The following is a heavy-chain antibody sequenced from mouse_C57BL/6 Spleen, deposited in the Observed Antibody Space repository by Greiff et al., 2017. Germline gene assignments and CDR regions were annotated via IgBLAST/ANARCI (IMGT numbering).Heavy chain of an antibody. V-gene: IGHV5-6*01. CDR3: ARQDSSGLDY. CDR2: ISSGGSYT. CDR1: GFTFSSYG. Sequence: EVKLVESGGDLVKPGGSLKLSCAASGFTFSSYGMSWVRQTPDKRLEWVATISSGGSYTYYPDSVKGRVTISRDNAKNTLYLQMSSLKSEDTAMYYCARQDSSGLDYWGQGTTLTVSS. J-gene: IGHJ2*01. D-gene: IGHD3-2*02.